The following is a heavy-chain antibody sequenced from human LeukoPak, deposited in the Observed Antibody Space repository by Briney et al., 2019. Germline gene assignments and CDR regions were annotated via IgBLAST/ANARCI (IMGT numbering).Heavy chain of an antibody. Sequence: GGSLRLSCAASGFTFSSYSMNWVRQAPGKGLEWVSSISSSSYIYYADSVKGRFTISRDNAESSLYLQMNSLRAEDTAVYYCAREGWDSGYPFDYWGQGTLVTVSS. CDR1: GFTFSSYS. CDR3: AREGWDSGYPFDY. D-gene: IGHD3-22*01. V-gene: IGHV3-21*01. CDR2: ISSSSYI. J-gene: IGHJ4*02.